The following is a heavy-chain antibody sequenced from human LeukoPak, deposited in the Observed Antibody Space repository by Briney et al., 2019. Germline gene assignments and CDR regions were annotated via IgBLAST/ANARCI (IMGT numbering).Heavy chain of an antibody. Sequence: PGGSLRLSCAASGFTFSSYWMSWVRQAPGKGLEWVSSISSSSSYIYYADSVKGRFTISRDNAKNSLYLQMNSLRAEDTAVYYCATQAPGGHLDYWGQGTLVTVSS. D-gene: IGHD1-1*01. V-gene: IGHV3-21*01. CDR3: ATQAPGGHLDY. CDR1: GFTFSSYW. J-gene: IGHJ4*02. CDR2: ISSSSSYI.